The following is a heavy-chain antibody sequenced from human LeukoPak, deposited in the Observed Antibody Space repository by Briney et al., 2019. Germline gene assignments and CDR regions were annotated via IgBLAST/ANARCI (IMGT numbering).Heavy chain of an antibody. CDR1: GGSVSSGSYY. CDR3: ARGGYYYDSSGYFSNGMDV. Sequence: PSETLSLTCTVSGGSVSSGSYYWSWIRQPPGKGLEWIGYIYYSGSTNYNPSLKSRVTISVDTSKNQFSLKLSSVTAADTAVYYCARGGYYYDSSGYFSNGMDVWGQGTTVTVSS. J-gene: IGHJ6*02. D-gene: IGHD3-22*01. CDR2: IYYSGST. V-gene: IGHV4-61*01.